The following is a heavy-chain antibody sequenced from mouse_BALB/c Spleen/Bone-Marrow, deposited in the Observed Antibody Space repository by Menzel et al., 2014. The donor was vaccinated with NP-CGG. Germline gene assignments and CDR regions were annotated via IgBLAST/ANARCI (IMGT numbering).Heavy chain of an antibody. J-gene: IGHJ2*01. CDR2: IDPANVNT. CDR1: GFNIKDTY. Sequence: EVQLQQSGAELVKPGASVKLSCTASGFNIKDTYMDWVKQRPEQGLEWIGRIDPANVNTNYDLKFQGKATITADTSSNTAYLQLSSLTSEDTAVYYCASYVYGYYFDYWGQGTTLTVSS. D-gene: IGHD1-1*01. CDR3: ASYVYGYYFDY. V-gene: IGHV14-3*02.